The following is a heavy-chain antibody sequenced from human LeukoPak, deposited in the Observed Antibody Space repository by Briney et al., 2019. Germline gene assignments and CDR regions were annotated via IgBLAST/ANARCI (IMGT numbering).Heavy chain of an antibody. V-gene: IGHV7-4-1*02. D-gene: IGHD1-26*01. J-gene: IGHJ5*02. CDR2: INTNTGNP. CDR3: ARVRIVRVENWFDP. CDR1: GYTFTSYA. Sequence: ASVKVSCKASGYTFTSYAMNWVRQAPGQGLEWMGWINTNTGNPTYAQGFTGRFVFSLDTPVSTAYLQISSLKAEDTAVYYCARVRIVRVENWFDPWGQGTLVTVSS.